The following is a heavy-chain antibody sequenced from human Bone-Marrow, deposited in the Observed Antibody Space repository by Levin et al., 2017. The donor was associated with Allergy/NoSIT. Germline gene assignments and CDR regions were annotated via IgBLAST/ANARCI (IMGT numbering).Heavy chain of an antibody. CDR3: ARVDTAMVTAY. J-gene: IGHJ4*02. Sequence: KISCKASGGTFSSYVISWVRQAPGQGLEWMGGIIPLYGTANYAQKFQGRVTITADESTSTAYMELSSLRSEDTAVYYCARVDTAMVTAYWGQGTLVTVSS. CDR1: GGTFSSYV. CDR2: IIPLYGTA. V-gene: IGHV1-69*01. D-gene: IGHD5-18*01.